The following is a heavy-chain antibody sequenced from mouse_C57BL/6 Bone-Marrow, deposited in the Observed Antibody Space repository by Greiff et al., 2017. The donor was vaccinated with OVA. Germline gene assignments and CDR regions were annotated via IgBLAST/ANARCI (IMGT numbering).Heavy chain of an antibody. CDR3: ARAAYGYGAY. J-gene: IGHJ3*01. CDR1: GYTFTSYG. D-gene: IGHD2-2*01. Sequence: VQVVESGAELARPGASVKLSCKASGYTFTSYGISWVKQRTGQGLEWIGEIYPRSGNTYYNEKFKGKATLTEDKSSSTAYMELRSLTSEDSAVYYCARAAYGYGAYWGQGTLVTVAA. CDR2: IYPRSGNT. V-gene: IGHV1-81*01.